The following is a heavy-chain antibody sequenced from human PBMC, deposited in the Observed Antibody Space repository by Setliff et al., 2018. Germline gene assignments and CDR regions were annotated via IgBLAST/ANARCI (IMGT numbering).Heavy chain of an antibody. D-gene: IGHD3-22*01. V-gene: IGHV4-34*01. CDR2: INHSGST. J-gene: IGHJ4*02. Sequence: SETLSLTCAVSGYSISSGYYWSWIRQPPGKGLEWIGEINHSGSTNYNPSLKSRVTISVDTSKNQFSLKLSSVTAADTAVYYCARGGITMIVVWGQGTLVTVSS. CDR3: ARGGITMIVV. CDR1: GYSISSGYY.